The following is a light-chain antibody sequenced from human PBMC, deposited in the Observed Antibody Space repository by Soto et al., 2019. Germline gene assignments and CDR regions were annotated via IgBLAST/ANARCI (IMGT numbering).Light chain of an antibody. CDR3: QKYNSALWP. CDR1: QGISNY. CDR2: AAS. Sequence: DIQMTQSPSSLSASVGDRVTITCRASQGISNYLAWYQQKPGKVPKLLIYAASTLQSGVPSRFSGSGSGTDFTLTIRSLQPEDVATYYFQKYNSALWPFGQGTKVEIK. J-gene: IGKJ1*01. V-gene: IGKV1-27*01.